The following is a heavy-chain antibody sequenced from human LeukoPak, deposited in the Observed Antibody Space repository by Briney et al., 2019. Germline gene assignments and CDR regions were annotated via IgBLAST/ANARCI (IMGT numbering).Heavy chain of an antibody. Sequence: PRGFLRLSCAASGLTFSSYEMNWVRQAPGKGLEWVSYISSSGSTIYYADSVKGRFTISRDNAKNSLYLQMNSLRAEDTAVYYCARVGYSSSAFEFDYWGQGTLVSVCS. CDR3: ARVGYSSSAFEFDY. V-gene: IGHV3-48*03. J-gene: IGHJ4*02. CDR2: ISSSGSTI. D-gene: IGHD6-6*01. CDR1: GLTFSSYE.